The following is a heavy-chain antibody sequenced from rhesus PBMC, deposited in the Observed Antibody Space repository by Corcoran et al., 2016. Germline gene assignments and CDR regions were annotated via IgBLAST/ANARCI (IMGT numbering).Heavy chain of an antibody. CDR1: GGSISSNY. J-gene: IGHJ4*01. CDR2: IPGSGGST. CDR3: SREGSGWSAAPDY. V-gene: IGHV4-173*01. D-gene: IGHD6S26*01. Sequence: QLQLQESGPGLVKPSETLSLTCAVAGGSISSNYWSRTRQSPGKGLGWIGRIPGSGGSTDYNPSLTSRVTISTGTSKNQFSLKLSSVTAADTAVYYCSREGSGWSAAPDYWGQGVLVTVSS.